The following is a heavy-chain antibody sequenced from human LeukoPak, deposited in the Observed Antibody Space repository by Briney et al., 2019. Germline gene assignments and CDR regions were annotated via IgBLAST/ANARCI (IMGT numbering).Heavy chain of an antibody. J-gene: IGHJ4*02. D-gene: IGHD1-1*01. CDR1: GFTVSSNY. Sequence: GGSLRLSCAASGFTVSSNYMSWVRQAPGKGLVWVSRINSDGSSTSYADSVKGRFTISRDNAKNTLYLEMNSLRAEDTAVYYCASIQHMAPPFDYWGQGTLVTVSS. V-gene: IGHV3-74*01. CDR2: INSDGSST. CDR3: ASIQHMAPPFDY.